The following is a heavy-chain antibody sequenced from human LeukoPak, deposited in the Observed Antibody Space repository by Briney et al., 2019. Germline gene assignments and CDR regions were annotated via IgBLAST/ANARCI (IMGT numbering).Heavy chain of an antibody. Sequence: GGSLRLSCAASGFTFSDYYMSWIRQAPGKGLEWVSYISSSGSTIYYADSVKGRFTISRDNAKNSLYLQMNSLRAEDTALYYCAKDISTYGDYRANAFDIWGQGTMVTVSS. CDR2: ISSSGSTI. V-gene: IGHV3-11*01. D-gene: IGHD4-17*01. CDR1: GFTFSDYY. CDR3: AKDISTYGDYRANAFDI. J-gene: IGHJ3*02.